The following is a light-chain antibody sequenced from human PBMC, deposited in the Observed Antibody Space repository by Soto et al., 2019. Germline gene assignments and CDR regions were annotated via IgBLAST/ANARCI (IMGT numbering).Light chain of an antibody. J-gene: IGKJ1*01. CDR1: QSVSSN. V-gene: IGKV3D-15*01. CDR2: GGS. Sequence: PGARAALSCRASQSVSSNHLAWYQQKPGQAPRLLIYGGSSRATGIPVRFSGSGSGTEFTLTISSLQSEDFAVYYCQQYNKWPQTFGQGTKVDIK. CDR3: QQYNKWPQT.